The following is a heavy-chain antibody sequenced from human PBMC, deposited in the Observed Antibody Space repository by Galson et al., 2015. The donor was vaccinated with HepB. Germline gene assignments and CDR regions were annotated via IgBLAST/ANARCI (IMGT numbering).Heavy chain of an antibody. J-gene: IGHJ4*02. CDR2: ISTYTV. Sequence: SVKVSCKASGYTFSKFGISWVRQAPGQGLNWMGWISTYTVYAQKFQGRVTMSTDTSTSTVYMELRSLTSDDTAVYYCARSVPEVPVFDSWGQGTLVTVSS. D-gene: IGHD1-14*01. CDR3: ARSVPEVPVFDS. V-gene: IGHV1-18*01. CDR1: GYTFSKFG.